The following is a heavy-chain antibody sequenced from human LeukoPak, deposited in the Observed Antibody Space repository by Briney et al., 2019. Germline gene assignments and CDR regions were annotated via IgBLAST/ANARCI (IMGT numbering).Heavy chain of an antibody. Sequence: SETLSLTCTVSGASISSYYWSWIRQPAGKGLEYIGRISGSGSTNYNPSLQSRGTMSVDTSKSQFSLKLRSVTAADTGVYYCARVKVRGFIVNADDAFGIWGQGTMVTVSS. V-gene: IGHV4-4*07. CDR1: GASISSYY. CDR3: ARVKVRGFIVNADDAFGI. D-gene: IGHD3-10*01. J-gene: IGHJ3*02. CDR2: ISGSGST.